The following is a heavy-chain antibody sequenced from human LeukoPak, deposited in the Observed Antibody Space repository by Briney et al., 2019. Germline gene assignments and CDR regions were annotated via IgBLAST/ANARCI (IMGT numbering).Heavy chain of an antibody. D-gene: IGHD2-15*01. CDR3: AKDGYCSGGSCYSVDAFDI. CDR1: GFTFSSYA. CDR2: ISGSGGST. V-gene: IGHV3-23*01. Sequence: HAGGSLRLSCAASGFTFSSYAMSWVRQAPGKGLEWVSAISGSGGSTYYADSVKGRFTISRDNSKNTLYLQMNSLRAKDTAVYYCAKDGYCSGGSCYSVDAFDIWGQGTMVTVSS. J-gene: IGHJ3*02.